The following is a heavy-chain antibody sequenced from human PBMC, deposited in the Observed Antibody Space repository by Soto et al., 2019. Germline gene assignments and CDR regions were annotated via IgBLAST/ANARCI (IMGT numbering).Heavy chain of an antibody. Sequence: QLPLQESGSGLVKPSQTLSLTCTVSGGSINSGGYSWIWIRQPPGKGLEWIGYIYHTGNTFYNPSLQSRVTISVDQSKHQFSLSLGSVTAADTAMYYCARVERTLSTPFAYGMDVWGQGTTVTVSS. D-gene: IGHD2-2*01. J-gene: IGHJ6*02. CDR2: IYHTGNT. CDR1: GGSINSGGYS. CDR3: ARVERTLSTPFAYGMDV. V-gene: IGHV4-30-2*01.